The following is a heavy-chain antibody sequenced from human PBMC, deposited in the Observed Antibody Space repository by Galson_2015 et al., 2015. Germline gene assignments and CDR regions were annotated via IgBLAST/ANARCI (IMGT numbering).Heavy chain of an antibody. V-gene: IGHV3-11*06. CDR1: GFSFSDYY. J-gene: IGHJ6*02. D-gene: IGHD3-10*01. CDR2: ISSSSSNT. CDR3: ARVYDYGSGSYFPTAGYHGMDV. Sequence: SLRLSCAASGFSFSDYYMTWIRQAPGKGLEWVSYISSSSSNTNYADSVKGRFTISRDNAKNSLYLQMNSLRAEDTAVYYCARVYDYGSGSYFPTAGYHGMDVWGQGTTVTVSS.